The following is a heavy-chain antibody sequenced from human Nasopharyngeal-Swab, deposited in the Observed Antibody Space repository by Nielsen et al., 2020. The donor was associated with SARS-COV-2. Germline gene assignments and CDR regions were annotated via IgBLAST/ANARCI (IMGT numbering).Heavy chain of an antibody. CDR3: VTGGSYYVY. D-gene: IGHD1-26*01. CDR1: QFAFGNYW. Sequence: GVLKISCVVSQFAFGNYWMSWVRQAPGKGPEWVANIKQDGSEKYYVDSVKGRFTISRDNAKNSLYPQMNSLRAEDTAVYHCVTGGSYYVYWGQGTLVTVSS. CDR2: IKQDGSEK. V-gene: IGHV3-7*01. J-gene: IGHJ4*02.